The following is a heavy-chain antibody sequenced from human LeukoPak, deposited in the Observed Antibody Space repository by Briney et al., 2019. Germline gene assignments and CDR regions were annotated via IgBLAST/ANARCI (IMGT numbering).Heavy chain of an antibody. Sequence: ASVKVSCKASGYTFTSYYMHWVRQAPGQGLEWMGWINPNSGGTNYAQKFQGRVTMTRDTSISTAYMELSRLRSDDTAVYYCARGRYYYDYFDYWGQGTLVTVSS. D-gene: IGHD3-10*01. CDR2: INPNSGGT. CDR1: GYTFTSYY. J-gene: IGHJ4*02. CDR3: ARGRYYYDYFDY. V-gene: IGHV1-2*02.